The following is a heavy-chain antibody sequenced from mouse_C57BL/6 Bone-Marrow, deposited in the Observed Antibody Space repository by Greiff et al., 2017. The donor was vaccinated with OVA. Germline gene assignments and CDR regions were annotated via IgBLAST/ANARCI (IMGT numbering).Heavy chain of an antibody. J-gene: IGHJ1*03. CDR1: GFTFSSYA. V-gene: IGHV5-4*01. Sequence: EVKLMESGGGLVKPGGSLKLSCAASGFTFSSYAMSWVRQTPEKRLEWVATISDGGSYTYYPDNVKGRFTISRDNAKNNLYLQMSHLKSEDTAMYYCAREDGSSCHWYLDVWGTGT. CDR3: AREDGSSCHWYLDV. CDR2: ISDGGSYT. D-gene: IGHD1-1*01.